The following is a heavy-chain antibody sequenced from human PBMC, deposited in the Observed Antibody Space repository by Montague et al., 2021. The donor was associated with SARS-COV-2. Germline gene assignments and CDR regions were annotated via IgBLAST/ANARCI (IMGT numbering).Heavy chain of an antibody. V-gene: IGHV4-34*01. CDR1: GGSFSGYY. CDR2: INHSGTT. J-gene: IGHJ6*03. D-gene: IGHD3-22*01. CDR3: ARGRIEVSMIVVVLTGASYYMDV. Sequence: SETLSLTCAVYGGSFSGYYWTWIRQSPGKGLEWIAEINHSGTTNYNFNPSLRSSVTISVDTSKNQFSLKLHSVTAADTAVYYCARGRIEVSMIVVVLTGASYYMDVWGKGTTVTVSS.